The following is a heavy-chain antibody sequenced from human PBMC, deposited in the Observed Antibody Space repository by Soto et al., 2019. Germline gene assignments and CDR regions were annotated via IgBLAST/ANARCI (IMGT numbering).Heavy chain of an antibody. V-gene: IGHV1-8*01. CDR2: MNPNSGNT. D-gene: IGHD3-3*01. CDR3: ARAAKGYDFWSGYYHPGALDI. Sequence: GASVTVSCQASGYTFTSYDINWVRQATGQGLEWMGWMNPNSGNTGYAQKFQGRVTMTRNTSISTAYMELSSLRSEDTAVYYCARAAKGYDFWSGYYHPGALDIWGQGTMVTVSS. CDR1: GYTFTSYD. J-gene: IGHJ3*02.